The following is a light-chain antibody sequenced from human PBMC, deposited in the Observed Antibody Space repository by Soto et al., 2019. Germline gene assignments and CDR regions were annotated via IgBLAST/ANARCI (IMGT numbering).Light chain of an antibody. Sequence: QPSLTQPASVSGSPGQSITISCTGTSSDVGSYNLVSWYQQHPGKAPKLMIYEGNKRPSGVSNRFSGSKSGNTASLTISGLQAEDEADYYCCSYASSDTYVFGTAPKVTV. V-gene: IGLV2-23*01. CDR1: SSDVGSYNL. CDR2: EGN. CDR3: CSYASSDTYV. J-gene: IGLJ1*01.